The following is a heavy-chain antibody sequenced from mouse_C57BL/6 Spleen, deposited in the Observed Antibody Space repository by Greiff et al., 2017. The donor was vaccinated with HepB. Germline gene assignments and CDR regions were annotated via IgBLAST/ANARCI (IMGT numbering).Heavy chain of an antibody. CDR2: IDPEDGET. V-gene: IGHV14-2*01. CDR3: ASTWAQATSAY. D-gene: IGHD3-2*02. J-gene: IGHJ3*01. Sequence: EVQLQQSGAELVKPGASVKLSCTASGFNIKDYYMHWVKQRTEQGLEWIGRIDPEDGETKYAPKFQGKATLTADTSSNTAYLQLSSLTSEDTAVYYCASTWAQATSAYWGQGALVTVSA. CDR1: GFNIKDYY.